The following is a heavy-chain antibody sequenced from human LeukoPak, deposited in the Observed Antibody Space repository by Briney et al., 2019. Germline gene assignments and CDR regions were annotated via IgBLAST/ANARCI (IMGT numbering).Heavy chain of an antibody. D-gene: IGHD3-10*01. CDR2: IIPIFGTA. CDR3: ASTNPLWFGELTSPPFDY. V-gene: IGHV1-69*06. CDR1: GGTFSSYA. J-gene: IGHJ4*02. Sequence: ASVKVSCKASGGTFSSYAISWVRQAPGQGLEWMGGIIPIFGTANYAQKFQGRVTITADKSTSTAYMELSSLRSEDTAVYYCASTNPLWFGELTSPPFDYWGQGTLVTVSS.